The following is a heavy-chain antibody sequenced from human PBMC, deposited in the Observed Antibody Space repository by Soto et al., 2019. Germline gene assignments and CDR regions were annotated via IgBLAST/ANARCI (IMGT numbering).Heavy chain of an antibody. Sequence: PGWSLRLSCAASGFTLNPKWMSWVRQAPGEGLEWVGLIKSKTDGGTTDYAAPVKGRFSISRDDSKNTLYLQMNSLKTEDTAVYYCTNGSSWNWGQGTLFTVSS. CDR2: IKSKTDGGTT. CDR1: GFTLNPKW. J-gene: IGHJ4*02. D-gene: IGHD6-13*01. CDR3: TNGSSWN. V-gene: IGHV3-15*01.